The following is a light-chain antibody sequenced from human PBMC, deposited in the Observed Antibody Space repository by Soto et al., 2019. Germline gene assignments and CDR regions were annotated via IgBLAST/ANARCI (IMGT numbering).Light chain of an antibody. CDR2: RNN. Sequence: QSVLTQPHSASGAPGQRVTISCSGSSSNIGSNYVYWYQQLPGTAPKLLIYRNNQRPSGVPDRFSGSKSGTSASLAISGLRSEDEADYYCASWDDSRSVVFGGGTKLTVL. CDR1: SSNIGSNY. V-gene: IGLV1-47*01. CDR3: ASWDDSRSVV. J-gene: IGLJ2*01.